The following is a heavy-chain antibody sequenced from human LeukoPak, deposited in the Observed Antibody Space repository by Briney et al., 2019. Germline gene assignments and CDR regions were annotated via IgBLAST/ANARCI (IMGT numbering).Heavy chain of an antibody. CDR3: AREHYDFWSGYRDY. J-gene: IGHJ4*02. CDR2: IYTSGST. CDR1: GGSISSGSYY. V-gene: IGHV4-61*02. Sequence: PSETLSLTCTVSGGSISSGSYYLSWIRQPAGKGLEWIGRIYTSGSTNYNPSLKSRVTISVDTSKNQFSLKLSSVTAADTAVYYCAREHYDFWSGYRDYWGQGTLVTVSS. D-gene: IGHD3-3*01.